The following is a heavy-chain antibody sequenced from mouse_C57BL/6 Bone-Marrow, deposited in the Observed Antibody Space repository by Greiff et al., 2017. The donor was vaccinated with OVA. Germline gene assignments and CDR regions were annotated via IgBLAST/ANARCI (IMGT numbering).Heavy chain of an antibody. D-gene: IGHD2-1*01. V-gene: IGHV1-22*01. CDR1: GYTFTDYN. CDR2: INPNNGGT. Sequence: VQLQQSGPELVKPGASVKMSCKASGYTFTDYNMHWVKQSHGKSLEWIGYINPNNGGTSYNQKFKGKATLTVNKSSSTAYMELRSLTSEDSAGYYCARGGNYERRAGFAYWGQETLVTVSA. J-gene: IGHJ3*01. CDR3: ARGGNYERRAGFAY.